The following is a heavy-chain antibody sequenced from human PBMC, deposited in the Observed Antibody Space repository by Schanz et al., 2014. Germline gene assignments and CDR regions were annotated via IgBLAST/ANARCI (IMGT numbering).Heavy chain of an antibody. CDR2: ISYSGRT. CDR1: GASISSRDFY. V-gene: IGHV4-31*03. D-gene: IGHD2-2*01. Sequence: QVQLQESGPGLVKPSQTLSLTCTVSGASISSRDFYWSWIRQFPGKGLEWIGYISYSGRTYYSPYLKSRLTMSVDTSKNQFSLRLSSVTAADTAIYYCSRGECSSTSCHEVAPPDDWGQGTLVTVSS. J-gene: IGHJ4*02. CDR3: SRGECSSTSCHEVAPPDD.